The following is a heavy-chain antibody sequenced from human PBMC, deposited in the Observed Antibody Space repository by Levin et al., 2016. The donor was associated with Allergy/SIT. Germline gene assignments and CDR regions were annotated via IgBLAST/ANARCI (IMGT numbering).Heavy chain of an antibody. CDR3: TTTRSRGSDDWSGYYSGMDYYYGMDV. D-gene: IGHD3-3*01. Sequence: ESLKISCVGSGFTFSNAWMTWVRQAPGKGLEWVGRIKSKTNGGTTDYDVPVKDGFNISRDDSKNTLYLQMNSLKTEDTAVYYCTTTRSRGSDDWSGYYSGMDYYYGMDVWGQGTTVTVSS. CDR1: GFTFSNAW. V-gene: IGHV3-15*01. J-gene: IGHJ6*02. CDR2: IKSKTNGGTT.